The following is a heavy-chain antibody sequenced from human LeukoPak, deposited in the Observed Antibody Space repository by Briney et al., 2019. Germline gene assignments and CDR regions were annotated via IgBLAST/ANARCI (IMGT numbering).Heavy chain of an antibody. CDR1: GFTFSRYS. Sequence: GGSLRLSCVASGFTFSRYSMNWVRQAPGKGLEWVSVIYSGGSTYYADSVKGRFTISRDNSKNTLYLQMNSLRAEDTAVYYCARVLYYSGSYSRWFDPWGQGTLVTVSS. V-gene: IGHV3-53*01. CDR3: ARVLYYSGSYSRWFDP. D-gene: IGHD1-26*01. CDR2: IYSGGST. J-gene: IGHJ5*02.